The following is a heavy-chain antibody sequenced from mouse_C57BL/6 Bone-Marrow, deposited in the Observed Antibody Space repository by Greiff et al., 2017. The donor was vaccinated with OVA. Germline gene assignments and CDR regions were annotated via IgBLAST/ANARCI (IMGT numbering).Heavy chain of an antibody. CDR3: VRPRSSDWYFDV. CDR1: GFSFNTYA. V-gene: IGHV10-1*01. J-gene: IGHJ1*03. Sequence: EVQLVESGGGLVQPKGSLKLSCAASGFSFNTYAMNWVRQAPGKGLEWVARIRSKSNNYATYYADSVKDRFTISRDDSESMLYLQMNNLKTEDTAMYYCVRPRSSDWYFDVWGTGTTVTVSS. CDR2: IRSKSNNYAT. D-gene: IGHD1-1*01.